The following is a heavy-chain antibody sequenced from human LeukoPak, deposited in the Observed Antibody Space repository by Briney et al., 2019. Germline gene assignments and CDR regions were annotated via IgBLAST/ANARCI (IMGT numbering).Heavy chain of an antibody. CDR2: ISSSSSYI. V-gene: IGHV3-21*01. J-gene: IGHJ4*02. Sequence: GGSLRLSCAASGFTFLNYGTRWVRQAPGKGLEWVSSISSSSSYIYYADSVKGRFTISRDNAKNSLYLQMNSLRAEDTAVYYCAREGRWSREDYWGQGTLVTVSS. D-gene: IGHD1-1*01. CDR3: AREGRWSREDY. CDR1: GFTFLNYG.